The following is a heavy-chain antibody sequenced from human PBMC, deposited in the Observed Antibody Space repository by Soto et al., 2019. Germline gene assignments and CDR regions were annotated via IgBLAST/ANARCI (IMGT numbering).Heavy chain of an antibody. D-gene: IGHD1-26*01. CDR2: MNPNSGNT. Sequence: QVQLVQSGAEVKKPGASVKVSCKASGYTFTSYDINWVRQATGQGLEWMGWMNPNSGNTGYAQKFQGRVTMTRNTSRSTAYMELSSLRSEDPAVYYCARGPEWELLQDYWCQGTLVTVSS. V-gene: IGHV1-8*01. J-gene: IGHJ4*02. CDR1: GYTFTSYD. CDR3: ARGPEWELLQDY.